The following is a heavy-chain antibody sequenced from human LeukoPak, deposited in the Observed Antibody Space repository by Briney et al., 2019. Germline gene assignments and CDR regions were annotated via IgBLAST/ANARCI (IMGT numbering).Heavy chain of an antibody. V-gene: IGHV3-11*04. CDR2: ISSSGSTI. CDR3: ARVDTIFGKAFDI. CDR1: GFTFGDYA. D-gene: IGHD3-3*01. Sequence: GGSLRLSCTASGFTFGDYAMSWFRQAPGKGLEWVSYISSSGSTIYYADSVKGRFTISRDNAKNSLYLQMNSLRAEDTAVYYCARVDTIFGKAFDIWGQGTMVTVSS. J-gene: IGHJ3*02.